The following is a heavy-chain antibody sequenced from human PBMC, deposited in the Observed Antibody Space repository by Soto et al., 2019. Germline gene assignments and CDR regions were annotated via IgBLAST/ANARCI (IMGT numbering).Heavy chain of an antibody. D-gene: IGHD2-15*01. J-gene: IGHJ4*02. CDR3: ARDSVYCSGDSCYPFDY. Sequence: QVQLVQSGAEVKKPGASVKVSCKASGYTFTTYGISWVRQAPGQGLEWIGWISAYNGNTNSAQKLQGRVTMTTDTSTSTAYMELRSLRSDDTAVYYCARDSVYCSGDSCYPFDYWGQGTLVTVSS. CDR1: GYTFTTYG. V-gene: IGHV1-18*01. CDR2: ISAYNGNT.